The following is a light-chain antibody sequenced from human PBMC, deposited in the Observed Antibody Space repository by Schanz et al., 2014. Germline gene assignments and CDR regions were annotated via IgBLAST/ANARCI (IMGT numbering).Light chain of an antibody. J-gene: IGLJ3*02. CDR2: EGS. CDR3: CSYAGSSTLV. V-gene: IGLV2-23*01. Sequence: SALTQPASVSGSPGQSITISCTGTSSDVGRYNLVSWYQQHPGKAPKLMIYEGSKRPSGVSNRFYGSKSGNTASLTISGLQAEDEADYYCCSYAGSSTLVFGGGTKLTVL. CDR1: SSDVGRYNL.